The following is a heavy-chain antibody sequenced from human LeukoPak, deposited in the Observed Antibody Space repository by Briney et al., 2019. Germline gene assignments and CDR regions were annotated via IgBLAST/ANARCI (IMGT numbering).Heavy chain of an antibody. CDR3: ARGSPYYYDSSAYH. V-gene: IGHV4-59*01. CDR1: GGSISSYY. D-gene: IGHD3-22*01. J-gene: IGHJ4*02. CDR2: IYYSGST. Sequence: PSETLSLTCTVSGGSISSYYWSWIRQSPGKRLEWIGYIYYSGSTNYIPSLKSRVTISVDTSKNQFSLKLTSVTAADTAVYYCARGSPYYYDSSAYHWGQGTLVTVSS.